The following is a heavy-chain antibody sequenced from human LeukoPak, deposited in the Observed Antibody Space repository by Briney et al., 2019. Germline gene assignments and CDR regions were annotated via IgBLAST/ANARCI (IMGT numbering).Heavy chain of an antibody. CDR1: GFTFSSYA. D-gene: IGHD6-19*01. V-gene: IGHV3-23*01. Sequence: PGGSLRLSCAASGFTFSSYAMSWVRQAPGKGLEWVSAISDSGGGTYYADSVKGRFTISRDNSKNTLYLQMNSLRAEDTAVYYCAKDHGAAVAGFDYWGQGTLVTVSS. CDR3: AKDHGAAVAGFDY. J-gene: IGHJ4*02. CDR2: ISDSGGGT.